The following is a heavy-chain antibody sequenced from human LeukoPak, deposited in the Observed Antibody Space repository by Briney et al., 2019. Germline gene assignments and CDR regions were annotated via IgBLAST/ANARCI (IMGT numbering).Heavy chain of an antibody. CDR2: ISSDGNIR. CDR1: GFSVNSNG. V-gene: IGHV3-30*04. D-gene: IGHD3-22*01. CDR3: AKDKGFYYGSSGYRYYFDN. J-gene: IGHJ4*02. Sequence: GGSLRLSCAASGFSVNSNGMHWVRQAPGKGLEWVAVISSDGNIRNHADSVKGRFTISRDNSKNTLFLHMNSLRPEDTAVYYCAKDKGFYYGSSGYRYYFDNWGQGTLVTVSS.